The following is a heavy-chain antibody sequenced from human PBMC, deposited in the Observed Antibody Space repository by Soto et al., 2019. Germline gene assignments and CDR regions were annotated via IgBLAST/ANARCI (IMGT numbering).Heavy chain of an antibody. CDR3: ARASYYDFGNYYYYYMDV. Sequence: SETLSLTCTVSGGSISSYYWSWIRQPPGKGLEWIGYIYYSGSTNYNPSLKSRVTISVDTSKNQFSLKLSSVTAADTAVYYCARASYYDFGNYYYYYMDVWGKGTTVTVSS. V-gene: IGHV4-59*01. D-gene: IGHD3-3*01. J-gene: IGHJ6*03. CDR1: GGSISSYY. CDR2: IYYSGST.